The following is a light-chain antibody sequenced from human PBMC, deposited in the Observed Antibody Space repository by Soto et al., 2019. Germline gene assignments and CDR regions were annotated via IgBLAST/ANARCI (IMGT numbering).Light chain of an antibody. CDR1: GPNIGAGYA. CDR3: QAYESSLTGWV. CDR2: SNT. Sequence: QSVLTQPPSVSGAPVQRVTSSCTGSGPNIGAGYAVHWYQQLTGTAPKLLIYSNTNRPSGVPDRFSGSKSGTSASLDITALQAVDEADYSFQAYESSLTGWVFGGGTKLTVL. J-gene: IGLJ2*01. V-gene: IGLV1-40*01.